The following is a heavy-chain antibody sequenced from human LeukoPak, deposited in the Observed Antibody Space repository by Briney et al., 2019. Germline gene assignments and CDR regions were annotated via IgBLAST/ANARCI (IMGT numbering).Heavy chain of an antibody. Sequence: GGSLRLSCAASGFTLSSYWMSWVRQTPGKGLERVANIDKDGSSKYYVDSVRGRFSISRDDAKNSLYLQMNSLRAEDTAVYYCARDLISGSYYEDFWGQGTLVTVSS. CDR3: ARDLISGSYYEDF. V-gene: IGHV3-7*01. D-gene: IGHD1-26*01. CDR1: GFTLSSYW. J-gene: IGHJ4*02. CDR2: IDKDGSSK.